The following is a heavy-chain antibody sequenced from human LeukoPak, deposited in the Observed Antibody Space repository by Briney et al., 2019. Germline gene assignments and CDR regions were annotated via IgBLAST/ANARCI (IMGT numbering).Heavy chain of an antibody. Sequence: GRSLRLSCAASGFTVSSNYMSWVRLAPGKGLEWVSAISGSGSSTIYADSVKGRFTISRDNSKNTLYLQMNSLRAEDTAVYYCARGGWSRPFDSWGQGTLVTVSS. CDR1: GFTVSSNY. V-gene: IGHV3-23*01. D-gene: IGHD2-15*01. CDR2: ISGSGSST. J-gene: IGHJ4*02. CDR3: ARGGWSRPFDS.